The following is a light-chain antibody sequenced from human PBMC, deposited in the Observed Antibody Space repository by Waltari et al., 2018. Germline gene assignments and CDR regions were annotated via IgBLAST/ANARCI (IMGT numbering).Light chain of an antibody. J-gene: IGKJ4*01. V-gene: IGKV3-15*01. CDR1: QSVSRF. Sequence: EVVMTQSPATLSVSPGERVTLSCRASQSVSRFLAWYQQKPGQAPRLLISGASTRATGIPARFSGSGSGTEFTLTISSLQSEDFAIYYCQQYNDWPPLTFGGGTKLEIK. CDR2: GAS. CDR3: QQYNDWPPLT.